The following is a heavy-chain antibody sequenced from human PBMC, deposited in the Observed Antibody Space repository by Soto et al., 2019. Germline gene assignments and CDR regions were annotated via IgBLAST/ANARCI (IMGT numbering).Heavy chain of an antibody. J-gene: IGHJ5*02. D-gene: IGHD6-19*01. CDR3: AKAAPMTSSGWYIAP. CDR1: GFTFSSYA. CDR2: VSGSGGTT. Sequence: DVQLLESGGGLVQPGGSLRLSCAASGFTFSSYAMTWVRQAPGKGLEWVPGVSGSGGTTYYGDSVKGRFTISRDNSKNTLYLQMNSLRAEDTAVYYCAKAAPMTSSGWYIAPWGQGTLVSVSS. V-gene: IGHV3-23*01.